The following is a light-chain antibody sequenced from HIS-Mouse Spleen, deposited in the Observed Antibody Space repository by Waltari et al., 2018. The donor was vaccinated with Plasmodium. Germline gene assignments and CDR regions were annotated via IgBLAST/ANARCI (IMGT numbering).Light chain of an antibody. CDR2: EVS. CDR1: SSDVGGYNY. Sequence: QSALPQPPSASGSPGPSVTISCPGPSSDVGGYNYVPWYQQHPGKAPKLMIYEVSKRPSGVPDRFSGSKSGNTASLTVSGLQAEDEADYYCSSYAGSNNLVFGGGTKLTVL. V-gene: IGLV2-8*01. J-gene: IGLJ2*01. CDR3: SSYAGSNNLV.